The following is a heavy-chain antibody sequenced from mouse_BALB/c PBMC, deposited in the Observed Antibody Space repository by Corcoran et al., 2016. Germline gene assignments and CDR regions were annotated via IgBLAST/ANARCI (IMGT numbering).Heavy chain of an antibody. V-gene: IGHV14-3*02. CDR1: GFNIKDTY. J-gene: IGHJ1*01. CDR3: ASWALDFDV. CDR2: IDPANGNT. Sequence: EVQLQQSGAELVKPGASVKLSCTASGFNIKDTYMHWVKQRPEQGLEWIGRIDPANGNTKYDPKFQGKANIPADTSSNTAYLQLSSLTSEDTSVYYWASWALDFDVWGAGTTVTVSS.